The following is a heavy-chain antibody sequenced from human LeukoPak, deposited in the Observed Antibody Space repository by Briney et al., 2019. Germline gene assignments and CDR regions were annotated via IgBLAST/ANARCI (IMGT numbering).Heavy chain of an antibody. Sequence: GGSLRLSCAASGFTFSSYAMSWVRQAPGRGLEWVSTIRGSGDSTYYADSVKGRFTIFRDNSKNTLYLQMNSLRAADTAVYYCAKEGLVNFYYFDYWGQGTLVTVSS. V-gene: IGHV3-23*01. CDR3: AKEGLVNFYYFDY. J-gene: IGHJ4*02. D-gene: IGHD1-26*01. CDR1: GFTFSSYA. CDR2: IRGSGDST.